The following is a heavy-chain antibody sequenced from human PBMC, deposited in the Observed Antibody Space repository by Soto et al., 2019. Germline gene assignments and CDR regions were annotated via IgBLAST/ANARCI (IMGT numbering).Heavy chain of an antibody. CDR3: TRSSDVDCGAGSCRNWFDP. Sequence: GGSLRLSCAASGFTFSDSAMHWVRQASGKGLEWVGRIKTRPNNYAAHYGVSVQGRFTISRDDSKSTAYLQMNSLKTEDTAVYYCTRSSDVDCGAGSCRNWFDPWGQGILVTVSS. CDR1: GFTFSDSA. V-gene: IGHV3-73*01. CDR2: IKTRPNNYAA. J-gene: IGHJ5*02. D-gene: IGHD2-15*01.